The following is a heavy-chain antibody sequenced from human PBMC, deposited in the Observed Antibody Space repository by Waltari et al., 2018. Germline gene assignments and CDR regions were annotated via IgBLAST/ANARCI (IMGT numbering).Heavy chain of an antibody. CDR1: GGSIKTYY. Sequence: QVQLQESGPGLVKPLKTLSLTCTLSGGSIKTYYWHWLRQPAGKGPEWIGGIYGCASTNKEGAQIGYRPSPKGRVALSVDTSKKPFSLTLTSVSAADTAVYYCARGGTSSTCYKTSFLDTSGQGMLVIVSS. CDR2: IYGCAST. D-gene: IGHD6-13*01. V-gene: IGHV4-4*07. CDR3: ARGGTSSTCYKTSFLDT. J-gene: IGHJ5*02.